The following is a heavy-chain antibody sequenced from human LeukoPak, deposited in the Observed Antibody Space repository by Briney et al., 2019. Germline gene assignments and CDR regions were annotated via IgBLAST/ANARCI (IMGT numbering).Heavy chain of an antibody. J-gene: IGHJ4*02. CDR1: GGSISSYY. V-gene: IGHV4-34*01. CDR3: ASLSEEFDPDY. Sequence: SETLSLTCTVSGGSISSYYWSWIRQPPGKGLEWIGEINHSGSTNYNPSLKSRVTISVDTSRNQFSLKLSSVTAADTAVYYCASLSEEFDPDYWGQGTLVTVSS. CDR2: INHSGST.